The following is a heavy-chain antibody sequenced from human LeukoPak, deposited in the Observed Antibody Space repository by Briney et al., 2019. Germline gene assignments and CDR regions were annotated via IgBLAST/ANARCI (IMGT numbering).Heavy chain of an antibody. J-gene: IGHJ4*02. V-gene: IGHV4-34*01. CDR3: ARKPLDSSGYGL. CDR1: GGSFSGYY. CDR2: INHSGST. D-gene: IGHD3-22*01. Sequence: SETLSLTCAVYGGSFSGYYWSWTRQPPGKGLEWIGEINHSGSTNYNPSLKSRVTISVDTSKNQFSLKLSSVTAADTAVYYCARKPLDSSGYGLWGQGTLVTVSS.